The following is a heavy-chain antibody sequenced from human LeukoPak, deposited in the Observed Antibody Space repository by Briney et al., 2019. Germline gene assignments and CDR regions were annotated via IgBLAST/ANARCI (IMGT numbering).Heavy chain of an antibody. CDR1: GGSISSYY. J-gene: IGHJ4*02. Sequence: PSETLSLTCTVSGGSISSYYWSWIRQPPGKGLEWIGYIYYSGCTSYNPSLKSRVTISVDTSNNQFSLKLSSVTAADTAVYYCARDTSGYRRGSFDYWGQGTLVTVSS. CDR3: ARDTSGYRRGSFDY. CDR2: IYYSGCT. D-gene: IGHD3-22*01. V-gene: IGHV4-59*01.